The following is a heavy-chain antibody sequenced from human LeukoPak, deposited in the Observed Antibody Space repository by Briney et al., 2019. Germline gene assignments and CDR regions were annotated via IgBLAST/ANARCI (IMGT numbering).Heavy chain of an antibody. CDR1: GGSISSYY. Sequence: SETLSLTCTVSGGSISSYYWSWIRQPVGKGLEWIGRIYTSGSTNYNPSLKSRVTMSVDTSKNQFSLKLSSVTAADTAVYYCARGGSTGTYYDFWSGYYLFDHWGQGTLVTVSS. CDR2: IYTSGST. D-gene: IGHD3-3*01. CDR3: ARGGSTGTYYDFWSGYYLFDH. V-gene: IGHV4-4*07. J-gene: IGHJ5*02.